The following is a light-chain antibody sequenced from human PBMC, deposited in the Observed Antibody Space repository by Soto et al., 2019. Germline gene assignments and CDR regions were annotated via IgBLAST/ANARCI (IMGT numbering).Light chain of an antibody. J-gene: IGKJ4*01. V-gene: IGKV2-28*01. CDR1: QSLLQSNGNNQ. Sequence: EIVMTQSPLSLPVNPGEPASISCRSSQSLLQSNGNNQLGWVLQKPGQSPQLLMYLGSSRASGVPDRFSGSGSGTDFTLKISRVEPEDVGVYYCMQVLQTPPTFGGGTKVEIK. CDR3: MQVLQTPPT. CDR2: LGS.